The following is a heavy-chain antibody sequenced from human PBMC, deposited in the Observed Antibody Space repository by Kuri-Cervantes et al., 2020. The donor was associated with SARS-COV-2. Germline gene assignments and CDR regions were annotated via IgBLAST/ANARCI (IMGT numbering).Heavy chain of an antibody. J-gene: IGHJ4*02. CDR3: ARENALNQTYYNDILTCYYGDEVAFDD. Sequence: ASVKVSCKVSGYTLTELSMHGVRQAPGQGREWMGWINPNSGGTNYAQKFQGRVTMTRDTSISTAYMELSRLRSDDTAVYYCARENALNQTYYNDILTCYYGDEVAFDDWGQGTLVTVSS. D-gene: IGHD3-9*01. V-gene: IGHV1-2*02. CDR2: INPNSGGT. CDR1: GYTLTELS.